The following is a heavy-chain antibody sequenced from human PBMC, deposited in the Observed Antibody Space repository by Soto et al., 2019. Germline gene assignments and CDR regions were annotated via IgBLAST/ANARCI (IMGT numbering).Heavy chain of an antibody. D-gene: IGHD3-10*01. V-gene: IGHV3-30*09. Sequence: GWSLRLSCATSGFTFISYAMHWVRQAPGKGLEWVAVISYDGSNKYYADSVKGRFAISRDNSKNTLYLQMNSLRAEDTAVYYCARDGGTYYYGSGSYYRPHYWGQGPLVTV. J-gene: IGHJ4*02. CDR1: GFTFISYA. CDR3: ARDGGTYYYGSGSYYRPHY. CDR2: ISYDGSNK.